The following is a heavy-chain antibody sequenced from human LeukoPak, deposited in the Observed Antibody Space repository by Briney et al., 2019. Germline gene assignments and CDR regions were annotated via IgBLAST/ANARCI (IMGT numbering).Heavy chain of an antibody. D-gene: IGHD3-10*01. J-gene: IGHJ4*02. CDR1: GGSISSYY. CDR2: INYSGST. Sequence: PSETLSLTCTVSGGSISSYYWTWIRQPPGKGLEWIAYINYSGSTNYNPSLKSRVTISVDTSKNQFSLKLSSVTAADTAIYYCARQQYASGNSYYLDYWGQGALVTVSS. CDR3: ARQQYASGNSYYLDY. V-gene: IGHV4-59*08.